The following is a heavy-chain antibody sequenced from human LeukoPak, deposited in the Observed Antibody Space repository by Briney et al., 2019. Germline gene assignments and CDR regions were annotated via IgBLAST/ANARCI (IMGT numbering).Heavy chain of an antibody. CDR3: PRVRAGSLFVQ. J-gene: IGHJ4*02. CDR1: GYSITSVYY. CDR2: IDPSGNT. Sequence: SETLSLTCTVSGYSITSVYYWGWIRQPPGDGLEWIGSIDPSGNTYYIPSLKSRVTLSRDTSKHQFSITMRCFAASDTGLFYFPRVRAGSLFVQWGQGTLFTVSS. V-gene: IGHV4-38-2*02. D-gene: IGHD3-10*01.